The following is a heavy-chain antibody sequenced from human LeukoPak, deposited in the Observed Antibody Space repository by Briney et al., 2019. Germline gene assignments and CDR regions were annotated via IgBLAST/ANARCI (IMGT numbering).Heavy chain of an antibody. CDR2: ISSSSSYI. J-gene: IGHJ6*02. D-gene: IGHD1-26*01. V-gene: IGHV3-21*01. CDR3: ARGEASYYYYYGMDV. CDR1: GFTFSSYS. Sequence: PGGSLRLSCAASGFTFSSYSMNWVRQAPGKGLEWVSSISSSSSYIYYADSVKGRFTISRDNAKNSLYLQMNSLRAEDTAVYYCARGEASYYYYYGMDVWGQGTTVTVSS.